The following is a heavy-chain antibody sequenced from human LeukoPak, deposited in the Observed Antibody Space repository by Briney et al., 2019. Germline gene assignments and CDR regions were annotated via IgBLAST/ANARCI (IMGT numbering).Heavy chain of an antibody. CDR2: IIPIFGTA. Sequence: VASVKVSCKASGGTFSSYAISWVRQAPGQGLEWMGGIIPIFGTANYAQKFQGRVTITADKSTGTAYMELSSLRSEDAAVYYCARRPTVTAPFDYWGQGTLVTVSS. CDR3: ARRPTVTAPFDY. D-gene: IGHD4-17*01. V-gene: IGHV1-69*06. J-gene: IGHJ4*02. CDR1: GGTFSSYA.